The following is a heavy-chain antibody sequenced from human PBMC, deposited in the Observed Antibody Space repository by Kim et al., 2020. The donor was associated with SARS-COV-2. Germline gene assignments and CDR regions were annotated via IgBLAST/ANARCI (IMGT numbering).Heavy chain of an antibody. CDR3: AGTSIIAVAEEDWYFDL. V-gene: IGHV5-51*01. D-gene: IGHD6-19*01. CDR1: GYSFTSYW. Sequence: GESLKISCKGSGYSFTSYWIGWVRQMPGKGLEWMGIIYPGDSDTRYSPSFQGQVTISVDKSISTAYLQWSSLKASDTAMYYCAGTSIIAVAEEDWYFDLWGRGTLDPVSS. CDR2: IYPGDSDT. J-gene: IGHJ2*01.